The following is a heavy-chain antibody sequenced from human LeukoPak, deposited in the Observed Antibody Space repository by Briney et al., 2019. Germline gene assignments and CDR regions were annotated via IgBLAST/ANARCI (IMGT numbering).Heavy chain of an antibody. V-gene: IGHV4-4*07. CDR1: GGSFSGYY. D-gene: IGHD1-26*01. J-gene: IGHJ4*02. CDR2: IYTSGST. Sequence: PSETLSLTCAVYGGSFSGYYWSWIRQPAGKGLEWIGRIYTSGSTNYNPSLKSRVTMSVDTSKNQFSLKLSSVTAADTAVYYCAREGGSSHFDYWGQGTLVTVSS. CDR3: AREGGSSHFDY.